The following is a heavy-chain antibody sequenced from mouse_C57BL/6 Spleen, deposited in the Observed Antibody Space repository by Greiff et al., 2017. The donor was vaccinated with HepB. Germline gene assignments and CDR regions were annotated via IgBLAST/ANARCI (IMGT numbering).Heavy chain of an antibody. J-gene: IGHJ2*01. CDR1: GYTFTDYE. Sequence: QVQLQQSGAELVRPGASVTLSCKASGYTFTDYEMHWVKQTPVHGLEWIGAIDPETGGTAYNQKFKGKAILTADKSSSTAYMELRSLTSEDSAVYYCTRDRRGYYFDYWGQGTTLTVSS. CDR2: IDPETGGT. V-gene: IGHV1-15*01. CDR3: TRDRRGYYFDY. D-gene: IGHD3-2*01.